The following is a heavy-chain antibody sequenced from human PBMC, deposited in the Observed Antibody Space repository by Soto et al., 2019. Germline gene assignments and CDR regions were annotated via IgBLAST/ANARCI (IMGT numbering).Heavy chain of an antibody. CDR2: LSGSGDST. J-gene: IGHJ6*02. CDR3: TKLRGIAMGDGMDV. V-gene: IGHV3-23*01. CDR1: GFSFSNYA. D-gene: IGHD6-19*01. Sequence: EVQLLESGGGLVQPGGSLRLSCAVSGFSFSNYAMTWVRQAPGKGLEWVSTLSGSGDSTYHADSVKGRFTVSRDNSKRPFFRQMNGLRAEDRAVYYCTKLRGIAMGDGMDVWGQGTPVTVSS.